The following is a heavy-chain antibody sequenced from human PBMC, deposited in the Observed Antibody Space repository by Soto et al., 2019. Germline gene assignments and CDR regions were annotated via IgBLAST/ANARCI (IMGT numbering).Heavy chain of an antibody. CDR2: IYTSGST. J-gene: IGHJ5*02. Sequence: SETLSLTCTVSGGSISSYYWSWIRQPAGKGLEWIGRIYTSGSTNYNPSLKSRVTMSVDTSKNQFSLKLSSVTAADTAVYYCAREEIAARPGWFDPWGQGTLVTSPQ. D-gene: IGHD6-6*01. CDR3: AREEIAARPGWFDP. V-gene: IGHV4-4*07. CDR1: GGSISSYY.